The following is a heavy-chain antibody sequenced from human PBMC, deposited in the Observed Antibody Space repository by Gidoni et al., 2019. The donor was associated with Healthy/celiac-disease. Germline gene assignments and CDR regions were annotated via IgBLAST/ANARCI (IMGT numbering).Heavy chain of an antibody. V-gene: IGHV1-69*01. CDR2: ILPIFSKA. CDR1: LGTFSTYA. D-gene: IGHD6-6*01. J-gene: IGHJ3*02. CDR3: ARDSGYSSSAWGGHAFDI. Sequence: QVQLVQSGAEVMKPLSSVKVFCKASLGTFSTYAISWVRQAPGQGLEWMGGILPIFSKANYAQKFQGRVTISADESTSTAYMELSSLRSEDTAVYYGARDSGYSSSAWGGHAFDIWGQGTMVTVSS.